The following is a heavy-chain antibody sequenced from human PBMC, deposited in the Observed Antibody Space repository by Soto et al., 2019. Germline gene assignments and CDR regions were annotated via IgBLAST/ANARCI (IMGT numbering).Heavy chain of an antibody. D-gene: IGHD1-7*01. J-gene: IGHJ6*02. Sequence: PSQTLSLTCVISGANVSSNSAAWNWIRQSPSRGLEWLGGTYYRTKWTSDYAASVKSRIIIKPDTSKNQFSLQVNSVTPEDTAVYFCASSVPGTIYPGMDVWGQGTTVTVSS. CDR1: GANVSSNSAA. CDR2: TYYRTKWTS. CDR3: ASSVPGTIYPGMDV. V-gene: IGHV6-1*01.